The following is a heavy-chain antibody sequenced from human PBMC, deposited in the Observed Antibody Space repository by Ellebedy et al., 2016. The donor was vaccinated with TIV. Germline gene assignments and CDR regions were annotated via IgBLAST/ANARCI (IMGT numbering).Heavy chain of an antibody. D-gene: IGHD2/OR15-2a*01. J-gene: IGHJ1*01. V-gene: IGHV3-53*01. CDR3: ARGWSTSL. Sequence: GESLKISCAASGVDFDNDYMSWVRQSPGKGLEWMSVIYPGGATYYADPVRGRFTISRDSLRHTVYLQMNSLRVDDTAVYYCARGWSTSLWGQGTLVTVSS. CDR2: IYPGGAT. CDR1: GVDFDNDY.